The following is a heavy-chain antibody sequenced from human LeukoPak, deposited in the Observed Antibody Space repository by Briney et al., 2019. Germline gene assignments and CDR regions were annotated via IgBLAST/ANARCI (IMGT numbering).Heavy chain of an antibody. CDR3: ARDRGYCSSTNCPVDF. Sequence: ASVKVSCKASGYTFTSYGINWVRQAPGQGLEWMGWISAYNGNTNYAQKLQGRVTMTTDTSTSTAYMELRSLRSDDTAVYYCARDRGYCSSTNCPVDFWGQGTLVTVSS. D-gene: IGHD2-2*01. J-gene: IGHJ4*02. CDR2: ISAYNGNT. CDR1: GYTFTSYG. V-gene: IGHV1-18*01.